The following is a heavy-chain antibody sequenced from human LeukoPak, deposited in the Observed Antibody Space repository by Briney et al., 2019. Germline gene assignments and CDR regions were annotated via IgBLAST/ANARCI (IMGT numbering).Heavy chain of an antibody. Sequence: PGGSLRLSCAASGFTFSNYRMNWVRQAPGKGLEWVSSISTSGSYICYADSVKGRFTISRDNAKNSLYLQMNSLRAEDTAVYYCARDWDTDYYDSSGYYNDYWGQGTLVTVSS. CDR2: ISTSGSYI. CDR3: ARDWDTDYYDSSGYYNDY. CDR1: GFTFSNYR. J-gene: IGHJ4*02. V-gene: IGHV3-21*01. D-gene: IGHD3-22*01.